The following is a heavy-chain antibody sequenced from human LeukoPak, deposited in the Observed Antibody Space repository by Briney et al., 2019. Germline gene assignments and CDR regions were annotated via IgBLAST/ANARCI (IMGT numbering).Heavy chain of an antibody. V-gene: IGHV1-18*01. CDR1: GYTFTNYG. J-gene: IGHJ4*02. D-gene: IGHD4-17*01. CDR2: ISAYNGNT. Sequence: ASVKVSCKTSGYTFTNYGISWVRQAPGQGLEWMGWISAYNGNTNYAQKLQGRVTMTTDTSTSTAYMELRSLRSEDTAVYYCAQAYDYGDYVPFDYWGQGTLVTVSS. CDR3: AQAYDYGDYVPFDY.